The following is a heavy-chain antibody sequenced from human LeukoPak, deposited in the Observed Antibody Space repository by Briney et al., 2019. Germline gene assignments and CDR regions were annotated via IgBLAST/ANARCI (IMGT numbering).Heavy chain of an antibody. CDR2: IYYSGGT. CDR1: GGSISSGDYY. D-gene: IGHD3-22*01. CDR3: AREAHHYYDSSGGL. J-gene: IGHJ4*02. Sequence: SETLSLTCTVSGGSISSGDYYWSWIHQPPGKGLEWIGYIYYSGGTYYNPSLKSRVTISVDTSKNQFSLKLSSVTAADTAVYYCAREAHHYYDSSGGLWGQGTLVTVSS. V-gene: IGHV4-30-4*01.